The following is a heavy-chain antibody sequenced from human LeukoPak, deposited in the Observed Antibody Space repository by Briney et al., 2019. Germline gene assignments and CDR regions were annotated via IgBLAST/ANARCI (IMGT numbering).Heavy chain of an antibody. CDR1: GFTFSTAW. J-gene: IGHJ4*02. D-gene: IGHD3-3*01. V-gene: IGHV3-74*01. CDR2: IYSDGSST. CDR3: ARDRHDYDFWSGYYETTYYFDY. Sequence: GGSLRLSCAASGFTFSTAWMHWVRQAPGKGLVWVSRIYSDGSSTTYADSVKGRFTISRDNAKNSLYLQMNSLRAEDTAVYYCARDRHDYDFWSGYYETTYYFDYWGQGTLVTVSS.